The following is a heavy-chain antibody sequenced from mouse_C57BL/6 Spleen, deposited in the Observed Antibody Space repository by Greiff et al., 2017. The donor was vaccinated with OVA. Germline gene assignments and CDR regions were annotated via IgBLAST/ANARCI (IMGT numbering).Heavy chain of an antibody. D-gene: IGHD1-1*01. CDR1: GYSITSGYY. J-gene: IGHJ4*01. CDR3: ARYYGTYYAMDY. CDR2: ISYDGSN. V-gene: IGHV3-6*01. Sequence: VQLKESGPGLVKPSQSLSLTCSVSGYSITSGYYWNWIRQFPGNKLEWMGYISYDGSNNYNPSLKNRISITRDTSKNQFFLKLNSVTTEDTATYYGARYYGTYYAMDYWGQGTSVTVSS.